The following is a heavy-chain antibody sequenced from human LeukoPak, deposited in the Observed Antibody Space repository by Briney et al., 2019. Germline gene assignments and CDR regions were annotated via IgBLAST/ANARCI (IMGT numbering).Heavy chain of an antibody. J-gene: IGHJ6*02. CDR1: GFTFSSYS. CDR2: ISSSSSYI. D-gene: IGHD3-22*01. Sequence: GGSLRLSCAASGFTFSSYSMNWVRQAPGKGPEWVSSISSSSSYIYYADSVKGRFTISRDNAKNSLYLQMNSLRAEDTAVYYCARDLILTMRSYYGMDVWGQGTTVTVSS. V-gene: IGHV3-21*01. CDR3: ARDLILTMRSYYGMDV.